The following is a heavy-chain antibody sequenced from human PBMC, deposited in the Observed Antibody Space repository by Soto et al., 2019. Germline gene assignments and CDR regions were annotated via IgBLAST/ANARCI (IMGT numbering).Heavy chain of an antibody. CDR3: AREVRWYCSGGSCYYFDY. J-gene: IGHJ4*02. V-gene: IGHV4-59*01. Sequence: QVQLQESGPGLVKPSETLSLTCTVSGGSISSYYWSWIRQPPGKGLEWIGYIYYSGSTNYNPSLKSRVTISVDTSKNQFSLKLSSVTAADTAVYYCAREVRWYCSGGSCYYFDYWGQGTLVTVSS. D-gene: IGHD2-15*01. CDR2: IYYSGST. CDR1: GGSISSYY.